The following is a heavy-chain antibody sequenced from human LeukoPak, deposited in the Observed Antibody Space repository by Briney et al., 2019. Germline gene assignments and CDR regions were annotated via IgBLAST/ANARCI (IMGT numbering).Heavy chain of an antibody. CDR3: ARDLYRIVVVPHYFDY. V-gene: IGHV3-7*01. CDR1: GFTFSSYW. CDR2: IKKDGGEK. D-gene: IGHD3-22*01. Sequence: GGSLRLSCAASGFTFSSYWMSWVRQAPGKGLEWVANIKKDGGEKYYVDSVRGRSTISRDNAKNSLYLQMNSLRAEDTAVYYCARDLYRIVVVPHYFDYWGQGTLVTVSS. J-gene: IGHJ4*02.